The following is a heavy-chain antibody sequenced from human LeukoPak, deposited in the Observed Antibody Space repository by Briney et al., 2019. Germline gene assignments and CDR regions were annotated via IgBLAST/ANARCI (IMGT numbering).Heavy chain of an antibody. D-gene: IGHD6-13*01. CDR3: ARLEKQQRGFYFDY. Sequence: GGSLRLSCAASGFTFSDYYMSWIRQAPGKGLEWVSVIYADGSTYYADSVKGRFTISRDNSKNTVYLQVNTLRAEDTALYYCARLEKQQRGFYFDYWGQGTLVTVSS. V-gene: IGHV3-53*01. J-gene: IGHJ4*02. CDR1: GFTFSDYY. CDR2: IYADGST.